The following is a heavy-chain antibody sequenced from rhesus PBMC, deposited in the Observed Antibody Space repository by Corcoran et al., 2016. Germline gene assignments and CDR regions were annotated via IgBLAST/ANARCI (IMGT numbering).Heavy chain of an antibody. V-gene: IGHV4-80*01. D-gene: IGHD3-3*01. Sequence: QVQLQASGPGLATLSGTLIPTGTVSGASISSNCRSRISKPPGKGLEGNGEINGNWGSTNYHPSLKSRITISKHASKNQFSLKLSSVTAADTSVYYCARDLYYNIWTGYYTGMDYWGQGVLVTVSS. J-gene: IGHJ4*01. CDR2: INGNWGST. CDR1: GASISSNC. CDR3: ARDLYYNIWTGYYTGMDY.